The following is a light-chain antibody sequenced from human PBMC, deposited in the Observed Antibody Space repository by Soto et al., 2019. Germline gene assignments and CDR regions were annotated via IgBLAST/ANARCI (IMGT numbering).Light chain of an antibody. CDR2: QVT. J-gene: IGLJ3*02. CDR3: CSHSTSIAWV. Sequence: QSVLTQSASVSGSPGQSITISCTGTDNDVGGYDFVSWYQQHPGRAPKLLIHQVTIRLSGISSRFSGSKSGNTASLTITGCQPEDEAMYFCCSHSTSIAWVFGGGTKVTVL. CDR1: DNDVGGYDF. V-gene: IGLV2-14*01.